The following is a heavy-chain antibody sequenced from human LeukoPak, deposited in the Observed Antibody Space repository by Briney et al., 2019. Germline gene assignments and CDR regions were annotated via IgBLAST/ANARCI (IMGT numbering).Heavy chain of an antibody. V-gene: IGHV3-23*01. D-gene: IGHD1-7*01. J-gene: IGHJ4*02. CDR1: GFSFSSFA. CDR3: AKDERNWNYNLASQTYD. Sequence: PGGSLRLSCVASGFSFSSFAMSWVRQAPGKGLEWVSPINPSGDTTYYIDSVKGRFIISRDNSKNTLYLQMSSLRAEDTAVYYCAKDERNWNYNLASQTYDWGQGTLVTVSS. CDR2: INPSGDTT.